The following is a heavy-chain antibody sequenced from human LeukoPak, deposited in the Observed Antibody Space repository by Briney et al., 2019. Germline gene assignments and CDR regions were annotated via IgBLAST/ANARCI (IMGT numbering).Heavy chain of an antibody. V-gene: IGHV1-2*02. CDR3: ARWNLAARSFDY. CDR2: INPNSGGT. Sequence: ASVKVSCKASGYTFTAYYMHWVRQAPGQGLEWMGWINPNSGGTNYAQKFQGRVTMTRDTSISTAYMELSRLRSDDTAVYYCARWNLAARSFDYWGQGTLVTVSS. CDR1: GYTFTAYY. D-gene: IGHD6-6*01. J-gene: IGHJ4*02.